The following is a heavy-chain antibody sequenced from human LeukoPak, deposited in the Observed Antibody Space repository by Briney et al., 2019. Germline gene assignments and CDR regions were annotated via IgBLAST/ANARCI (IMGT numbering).Heavy chain of an antibody. V-gene: IGHV3-30*02. CDR2: IRYDGRNK. CDR3: ANTSLSDGSGDYYYMDV. D-gene: IGHD3-3*01. CDR1: GFTFSDYG. Sequence: GGSLRLSCAASGFTFSDYGMNWVRQAPGKGLEWLAFIRYDGRNKYYADSVKGRFTISRDNSQDTLSLQVNNVKTEDTALYYCANTSLSDGSGDYYYMDVWGKGTTVTVSS. J-gene: IGHJ6*03.